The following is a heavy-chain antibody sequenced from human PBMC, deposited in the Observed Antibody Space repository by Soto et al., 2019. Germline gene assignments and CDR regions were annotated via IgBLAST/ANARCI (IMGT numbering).Heavy chain of an antibody. V-gene: IGHV3-11*01. CDR2: IGGRANSI. D-gene: IGHD6-19*01. Sequence: QVQLVESGGGLVKPGVSLRLSCAASGFTFSGYYMSWIRQAPGKGLEWVSYIGGRANSIYYADSVKGRFTISRDNGKNSLFLQMNRLRVEDTAVYYCARLGSGWSVDYWGQGTLVTVSS. CDR3: ARLGSGWSVDY. CDR1: GFTFSGYY. J-gene: IGHJ4*02.